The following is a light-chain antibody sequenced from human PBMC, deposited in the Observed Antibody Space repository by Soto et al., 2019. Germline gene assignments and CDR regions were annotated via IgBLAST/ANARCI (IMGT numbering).Light chain of an antibody. CDR1: SSNIGAGYD. CDR3: QSYDSSLSGVV. CDR2: GNS. V-gene: IGLV1-40*01. Sequence: QSVLTQPPSVSGAPGQRVTISCTGSSSNIGAGYDVHWYQQLPGTAPKLLIYGNSNRPSGVPXXXSGSKSGTSASLAITGXXXXDEADYXCQSYDSSLSGVVFGGGTKLTVL. J-gene: IGLJ2*01.